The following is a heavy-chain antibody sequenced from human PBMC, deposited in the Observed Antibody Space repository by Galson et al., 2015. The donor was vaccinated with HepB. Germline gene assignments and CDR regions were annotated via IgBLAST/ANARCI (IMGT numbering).Heavy chain of an antibody. J-gene: IGHJ5*02. CDR1: GVTFSNVG. V-gene: IGHV3-30*18. Sequence: SLRLSCAASGVTFSNVGLHWVRQAPGKGLEWVASISSDGKNTLYVASVKGRFTFSRDNSNNTVFLQMDSLTGEDTAVYYCAKGPYSNILLSGGWFDPWGQGTLVTVSS. CDR3: AKGPYSNILLSGGWFDP. D-gene: IGHD4-11*01. CDR2: ISSDGKNT.